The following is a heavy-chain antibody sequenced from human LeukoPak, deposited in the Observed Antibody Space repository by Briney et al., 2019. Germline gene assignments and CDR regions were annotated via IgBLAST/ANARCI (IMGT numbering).Heavy chain of an antibody. CDR3: ARVVSSDWFSLDY. V-gene: IGHV3-23*01. CDR2: ISGSGGST. J-gene: IGHJ4*02. CDR1: GFTFSSYA. Sequence: GGSLRLSCAASGFTFSSYAMSWVRQAPGKGLEWVSAISGSGGSTYYADSVKGRFTISRDNSKNTLYLQMNSLRAEDTAVYYCARVVSSDWFSLDYWGQGTLVTVSS. D-gene: IGHD6-19*01.